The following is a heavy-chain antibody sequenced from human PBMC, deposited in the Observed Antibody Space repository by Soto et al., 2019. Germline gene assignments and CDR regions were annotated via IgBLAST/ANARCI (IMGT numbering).Heavy chain of an antibody. D-gene: IGHD6-13*01. Sequence: QVQLQESGPGLVKPSETLSLTCTVSGGSISSYYWSWIRQPPGKGLEWIGNIYYSGSTNYNPSLKSRVTISVDTSKNQFSLKLSSVTAEDTAVYYCARAGGSHYSSSSYYLYDYSGMDVWGQGTTVTVSS. CDR2: IYYSGST. CDR1: GGSISSYY. CDR3: ARAGGSHYSSSSYYLYDYSGMDV. J-gene: IGHJ6*02. V-gene: IGHV4-59*01.